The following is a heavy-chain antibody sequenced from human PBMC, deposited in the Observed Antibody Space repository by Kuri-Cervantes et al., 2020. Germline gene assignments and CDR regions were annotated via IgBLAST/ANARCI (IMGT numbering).Heavy chain of an antibody. CDR1: GYTFTSYA. CDR2: MNPNSGNT. J-gene: IGHJ4*02. Sequence: ASVKVSCKASGYTFTSYAMNWVRQATGQGLEWMGWMNPNSGNTGYAQKFQGRVTMARNTSISTAYMELSSLRSEDTAVYYCAREMRRYYYGSGSPYFDYWGQGTLVTVSS. D-gene: IGHD3-10*01. CDR3: AREMRRYYYGSGSPYFDY. V-gene: IGHV1-8*02.